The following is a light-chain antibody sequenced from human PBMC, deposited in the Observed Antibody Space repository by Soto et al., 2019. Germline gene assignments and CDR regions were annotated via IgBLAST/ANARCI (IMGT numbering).Light chain of an antibody. CDR3: QQRSHWPYT. Sequence: EIVLTQSPATLSLSPGERATLSCRASQSVSSYLASYQQKPGQAPRLLIYDASNRATGIPARFSGSGSGTDFTLTISSLEPEDFAVYYCQQRSHWPYTFGQGTKLEIK. J-gene: IGKJ2*01. CDR2: DAS. CDR1: QSVSSY. V-gene: IGKV3-11*01.